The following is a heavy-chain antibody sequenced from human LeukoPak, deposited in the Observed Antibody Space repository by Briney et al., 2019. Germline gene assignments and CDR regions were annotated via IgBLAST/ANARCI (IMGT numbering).Heavy chain of an antibody. CDR1: GYTFTSYA. J-gene: IGHJ4*02. CDR2: INAGNGNT. D-gene: IGHD6-19*01. V-gene: IGHV1-3*01. Sequence: ASVKVSCKASGYTFTSYAMHWVRQAPGQRLEWMGWINAGNGNTKYSQKFQGRVTITRDTSASTAYMELSSLRSEDTAVYYCARDQAGYGSGWYVDYWGQGTLVTVSS. CDR3: ARDQAGYGSGWYVDY.